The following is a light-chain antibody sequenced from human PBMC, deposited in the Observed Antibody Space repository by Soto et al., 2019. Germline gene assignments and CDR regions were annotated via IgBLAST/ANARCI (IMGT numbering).Light chain of an antibody. V-gene: IGKV3-15*01. CDR3: EQYGSSPPSIT. J-gene: IGKJ5*01. CDR1: QSVNSN. CDR2: GTS. Sequence: EIVMTQSPATLSLSPGEGVTLSCRASQSVNSNLAWYQQKAGQAPRLLIYGTSTRATGIPARFSGSGSGTDFTLTISSLEPEDFAVYYCEQYGSSPPSITFGQGTRLEIK.